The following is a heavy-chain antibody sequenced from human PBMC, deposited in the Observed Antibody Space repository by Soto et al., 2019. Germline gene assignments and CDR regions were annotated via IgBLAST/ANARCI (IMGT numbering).Heavy chain of an antibody. V-gene: IGHV4-59*01. J-gene: IGHJ4*02. CDR3: TSSYSTSSSPDY. Sequence: SETLSLTCSVSGGSMRNYYWNWIRQPPGRRLEWIGYVYHSGSTNYNPSLKSRVSMSVDVSRNHFSLTLHSVTAADTAVYFCTSSYSTSSSPDYWGQGTLVTV. CDR1: GGSMRNYY. CDR2: VYHSGST. D-gene: IGHD6-6*01.